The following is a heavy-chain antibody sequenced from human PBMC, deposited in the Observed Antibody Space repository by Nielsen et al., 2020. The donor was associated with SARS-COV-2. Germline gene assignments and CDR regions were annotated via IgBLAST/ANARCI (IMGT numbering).Heavy chain of an antibody. CDR2: IAYDGGNK. CDR1: GFTFSSYG. CDR3: ARDRSGDYVESFDI. J-gene: IGHJ3*02. V-gene: IGHV3-30*03. Sequence: GGSLRLSCAASGFTFSSYGMHWVRQAPGKGLEWVAVIAYDGGNKYYGDSVKGRFTISRDNSKNTLYLQMNSLRAEDTAVYYCARDRSGDYVESFDIWGQGTLVTVSS. D-gene: IGHD4-17*01.